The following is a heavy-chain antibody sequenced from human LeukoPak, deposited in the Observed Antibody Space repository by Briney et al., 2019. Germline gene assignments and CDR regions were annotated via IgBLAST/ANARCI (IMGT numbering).Heavy chain of an antibody. CDR2: ISSSSTTI. J-gene: IGHJ4*02. Sequence: GGSLRLSCAASGFTFSSYSMNWVRQAPGKGLKWVSYISSSSTTIYYADSVKGRFTISRDNAKNSLYPQMNSLTAEDAAMYYCARGPSSQLRADYWGQGTLVTVSS. CDR3: ARGPSSQLRADY. D-gene: IGHD1-1*01. V-gene: IGHV3-48*01. CDR1: GFTFSSYS.